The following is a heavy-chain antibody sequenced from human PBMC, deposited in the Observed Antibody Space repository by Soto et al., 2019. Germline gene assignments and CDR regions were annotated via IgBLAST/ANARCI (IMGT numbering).Heavy chain of an antibody. J-gene: IGHJ6*02. CDR2: ISYDGSNK. Sequence: PGGSLRLSCAASGFTFSSYAMHWVRQAPGKGLEWVAVISYDGSNKYYADSVKGRFTISRDNSKNTLYLQMNSLRAEDTAVYYCATDPLSGYYYYYGMDVWGQGTTVTVSS. CDR3: ATDPLSGYYYYYGMDV. CDR1: GFTFSSYA. V-gene: IGHV3-30-3*01.